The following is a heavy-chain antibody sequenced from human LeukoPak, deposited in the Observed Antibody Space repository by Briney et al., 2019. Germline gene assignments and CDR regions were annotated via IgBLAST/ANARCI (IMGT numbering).Heavy chain of an antibody. CDR2: ISYDGSNE. J-gene: IGHJ4*02. D-gene: IGHD3-22*01. CDR3: ARAPSGYYPYFDY. Sequence: EGSLRLSCAASGFTFRSYGMHWVRQAPGKGLEWVAVISYDGSNEYYVDSVKGRFTISRDNSKNTLYLQTDSLRAEDTAVYYCARAPSGYYPYFDYWGQGTLVTVSS. V-gene: IGHV3-30*03. CDR1: GFTFRSYG.